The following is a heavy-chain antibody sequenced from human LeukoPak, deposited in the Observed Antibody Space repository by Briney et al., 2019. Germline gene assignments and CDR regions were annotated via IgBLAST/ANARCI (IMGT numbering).Heavy chain of an antibody. D-gene: IGHD6-13*01. V-gene: IGHV3-74*01. CDR3: TRGGTPAAGDY. Sequence: GGSLRLSCAASGFTFSSSWMHWVRQAPGKGLMWVSRMNTDGSTTIYADSVKGRFTISRDNAKKTLYLQVNSLRAEDTAVYYCTRGGTPAAGDYWGQGTLVTVSS. CDR1: GFTFSSSW. CDR2: MNTDGSTT. J-gene: IGHJ4*02.